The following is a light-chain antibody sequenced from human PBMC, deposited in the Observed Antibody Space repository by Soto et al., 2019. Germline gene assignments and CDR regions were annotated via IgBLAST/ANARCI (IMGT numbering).Light chain of an antibody. V-gene: IGKV1-5*01. CDR3: QQYNSSTLT. CDR1: QSISSW. CDR2: DAS. Sequence: IQMTKSPSTLSASVGHRVTITCRASQSISSWLAWYQQKTGKAPKLLIYDASSLEIGIPSRFSGSGSGTKFTLNISSLQPDYVATYYCQQYNSSTLTFGGGTKVEIK. J-gene: IGKJ4*01.